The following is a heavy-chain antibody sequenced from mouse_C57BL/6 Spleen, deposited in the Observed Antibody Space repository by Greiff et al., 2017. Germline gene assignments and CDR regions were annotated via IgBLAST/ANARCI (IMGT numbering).Heavy chain of an antibody. CDR1: GFTFSSYA. V-gene: IGHV5-4*01. CDR2: ISDGGSYT. J-gene: IGHJ3*01. Sequence: EVQRVESGGGLVKPGGSLKLSCAASGFTFSSYAMSWVRQTPEKRLEWVATISDGGSYTYYPDNVKGRFTISRDNAKNNLYLQMSHLKSEDTAMYYCARDRAQASFAYWGQGTLVTVSA. CDR3: ARDRAQASFAY. D-gene: IGHD3-2*02.